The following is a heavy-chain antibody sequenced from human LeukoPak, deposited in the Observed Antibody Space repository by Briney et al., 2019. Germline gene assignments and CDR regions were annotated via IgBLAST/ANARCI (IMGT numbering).Heavy chain of an antibody. CDR1: GYTFTGYY. Sequence: GASVKVSCKASGYTFTGYYMHWVRQAPGQGLEWMGWTNPNSGGTNYAQKFQGRVTMTRDTSISTAYMELSRLRSDDAAVYYCARGGIVGALNWFDPWGQGTLVTVSS. V-gene: IGHV1-2*02. D-gene: IGHD1-26*01. CDR2: TNPNSGGT. J-gene: IGHJ5*02. CDR3: ARGGIVGALNWFDP.